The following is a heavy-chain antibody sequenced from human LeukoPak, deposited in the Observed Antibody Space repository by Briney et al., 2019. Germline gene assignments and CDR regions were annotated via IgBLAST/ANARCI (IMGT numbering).Heavy chain of an antibody. Sequence: SETLSLTCAVYGGSFSGYYWSWIRQHPAKELEWIGEINHSGSTNYNPSLKSRVTISVDTSKNQFSLKLSSVTAADTAVYYCATNDCSSTSCPDDYWGQGTLVTVSS. J-gene: IGHJ4*02. D-gene: IGHD2-2*01. CDR1: GGSFSGYY. CDR2: INHSGST. V-gene: IGHV4-34*01. CDR3: ATNDCSSTSCPDDY.